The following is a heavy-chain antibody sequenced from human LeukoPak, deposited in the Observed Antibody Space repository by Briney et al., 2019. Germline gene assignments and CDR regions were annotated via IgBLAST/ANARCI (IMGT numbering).Heavy chain of an antibody. CDR1: GFTFSTYA. D-gene: IGHD3-10*01. CDR3: ARDGISRGSGTYYNA. V-gene: IGHV3-30*01. CDR2: ISYDGSNK. Sequence: GGSLRLSCAASGFTFSTYAMHWVRQAPGKGLEWVTLISYDGSNKYYADSVKGRFTVSRDNSKNTLYLQMNSLRAEDTAVYYCARDGISRGSGTYYNAWGEGTLVTVSS. J-gene: IGHJ5*02.